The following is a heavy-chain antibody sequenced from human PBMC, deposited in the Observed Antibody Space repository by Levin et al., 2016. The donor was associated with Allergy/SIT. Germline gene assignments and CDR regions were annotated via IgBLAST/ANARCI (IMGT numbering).Heavy chain of an antibody. D-gene: IGHD6-19*01. V-gene: IGHV3-30*18. CDR2: ISYDGSDK. J-gene: IGHJ4*02. CDR3: VKDHSYSNGWHGFEYFDY. Sequence: WIRQPPGKGLEWVAVISYDGSDKYYADSVKGRVTISRDNSKYTLYLQMNSLRTEDTAVYYCVKDHSYSNGWHGFEYFDYWGQGTLVTVSS.